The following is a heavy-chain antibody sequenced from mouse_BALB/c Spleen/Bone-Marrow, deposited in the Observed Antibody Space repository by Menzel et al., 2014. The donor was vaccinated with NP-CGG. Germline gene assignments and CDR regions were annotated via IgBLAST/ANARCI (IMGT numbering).Heavy chain of an antibody. CDR2: INPDSSTI. Sequence: EVQLQESGGGLVQPGGSLKLSCAASGFDFSRYWMSWVRQAPGKGLEWIGEINPDSSTINYAPSLKDKFILSRDNAKNTLCLQMSKVRSDDTALYYCARLSYYGRFAYWGQGTLVTVSA. J-gene: IGHJ3*01. CDR1: GFDFSRYW. CDR3: ARLSYYGRFAY. D-gene: IGHD1-1*01. V-gene: IGHV4-1*02.